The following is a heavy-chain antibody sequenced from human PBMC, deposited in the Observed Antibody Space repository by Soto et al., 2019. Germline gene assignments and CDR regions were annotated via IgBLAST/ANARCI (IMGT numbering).Heavy chain of an antibody. CDR1: GFSLSTSGVV. J-gene: IGHJ4*02. CDR2: IYWNDDK. V-gene: IGHV2-5*01. D-gene: IGHD3-10*01. CDR3: AHRDSHSMVRGNFDY. Sequence: GPTLLNPTQTLTLTCTFSGFSLSTSGVVVGCISKKPGKALEWLALIYWNDDKRYSPSLKSRLTITKDTSKNQVVLTMTNMDPVDTATYYCAHRDSHSMVRGNFDYWGKGNLVTVSS.